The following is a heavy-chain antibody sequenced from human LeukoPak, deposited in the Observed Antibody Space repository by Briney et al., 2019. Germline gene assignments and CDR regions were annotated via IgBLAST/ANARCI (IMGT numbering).Heavy chain of an antibody. J-gene: IGHJ3*01. CDR1: GXSISSYY. D-gene: IGHD3-16*01. CDR2: SFYSGST. V-gene: IGHV4-59*01. CDR3: ARGLDARSAFDV. Sequence: SETRSLTCTVSGXSISSYYGSWIRQPPGKGLEWIGFSFYSGSTNYNPSLKSRVTISVDTSKNQFSLKLTSVTSADTAVYYCARGLDARSAFDVWGQGTMVTVSS.